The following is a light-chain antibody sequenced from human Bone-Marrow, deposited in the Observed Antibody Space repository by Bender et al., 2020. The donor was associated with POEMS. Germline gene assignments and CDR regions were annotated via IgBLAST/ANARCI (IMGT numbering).Light chain of an antibody. CDR1: SSDVGSSNL. CDR2: EGS. J-gene: IGLJ3*02. Sequence: QSALTQPASVSGSPGQSITISCTGTSSDVGSSNLVSWYQQHPGKAPQLMIYEGSKWPSGVSDRFSGSKSGNTASLTISGLQSEDEADYYCAVWDDSLNGWVFGGGTKLTVL. CDR3: AVWDDSLNGWV. V-gene: IGLV2-23*01.